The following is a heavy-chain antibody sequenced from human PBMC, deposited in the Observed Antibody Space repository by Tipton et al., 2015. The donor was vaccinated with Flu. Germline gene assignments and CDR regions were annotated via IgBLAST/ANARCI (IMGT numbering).Heavy chain of an antibody. CDR1: GDSIGSPYY. J-gene: IGHJ2*01. D-gene: IGHD4-17*01. Sequence: TLSLTCSVSGDSIGSPYYWGWIRQPPGKGLEWIGNIHKTGYTYYNPSLTSRVTISVDTSKNQFSLRLASVTAADTAIYYCARMEWTVTTPRYFDLWGRGTLVTVSS. V-gene: IGHV4-38-2*01. CDR2: IHKTGYT. CDR3: ARMEWTVTTPRYFDL.